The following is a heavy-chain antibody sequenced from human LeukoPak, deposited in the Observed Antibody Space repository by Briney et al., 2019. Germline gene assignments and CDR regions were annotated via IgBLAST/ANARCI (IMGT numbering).Heavy chain of an antibody. Sequence: SETLSLTCTVSGGSISSYYWSWIRQPAGKGLEWIGRIYTSGSTNYNPSLKSRVTISVDKSKNQFSLKLSSVTAADTAVYYCARAPHGLWFGGGAFDYWGQGTLVTVSS. CDR3: ARAPHGLWFGGGAFDY. CDR2: IYTSGST. D-gene: IGHD3-10*01. V-gene: IGHV4-4*07. CDR1: GGSISSYY. J-gene: IGHJ4*02.